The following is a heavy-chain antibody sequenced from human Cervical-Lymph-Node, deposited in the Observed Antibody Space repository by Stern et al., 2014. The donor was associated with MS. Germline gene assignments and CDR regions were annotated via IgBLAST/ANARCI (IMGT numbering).Heavy chain of an antibody. V-gene: IGHV3-74*02. CDR1: GFTFSGYW. Sequence: EVQLVESGGGLVQPGGSLRLSCAASGFTFSGYWMHWVRQAPGKGLGWVSSINTDGRSTNYADSVKGRFTISRDNSMNTLYLQMNSLRAEDTAIYYCARGRGFFDYWGQGTLVSVSS. CDR2: INTDGRST. J-gene: IGHJ4*02. CDR3: ARGRGFFDY.